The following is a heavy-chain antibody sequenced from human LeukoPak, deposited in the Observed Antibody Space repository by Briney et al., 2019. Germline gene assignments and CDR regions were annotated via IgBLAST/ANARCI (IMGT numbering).Heavy chain of an antibody. CDR3: AKWGGGAYYDSSGYVYFDY. D-gene: IGHD3-22*01. V-gene: IGHV3-23*01. CDR2: ISGSGGST. CDR1: GFTFSSYA. Sequence: PGGSLRLSCAASGFTFSSYAMSWVRQAPGKGLEWVSAISGSGGSTYYADSVKGRFTISIDNSKNTLYLQMNSLRAEDTAVYYCAKWGGGAYYDSSGYVYFDYWGQGTLVTVSS. J-gene: IGHJ4*02.